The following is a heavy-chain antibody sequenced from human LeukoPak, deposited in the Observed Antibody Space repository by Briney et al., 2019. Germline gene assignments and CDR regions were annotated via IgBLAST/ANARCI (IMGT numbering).Heavy chain of an antibody. CDR2: IYYSGST. CDR3: ARQFVAGSTSNAFDI. J-gene: IGHJ3*02. CDR1: GGSISSYY. V-gene: IGHV4-59*08. Sequence: SETLSLTCTVSGGSISSYYWSWIRQPPGKGLEWIGYIYYSGSTNYNPSLKSRVTISVDTSKNQFSLKLSSVTAADTAVYYCARQFVAGSTSNAFDIWGQGTMVTVSS. D-gene: IGHD2-2*01.